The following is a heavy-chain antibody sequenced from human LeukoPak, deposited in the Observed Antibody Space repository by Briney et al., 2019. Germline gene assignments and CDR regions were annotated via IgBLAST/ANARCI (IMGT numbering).Heavy chain of an antibody. Sequence: GESLKISCKGSGYSFTSQWIGWVRQMSGKGLEWMGIIYPGDSDTRYSPSFQGQVTISADESISTAYLQWSSLKASDTAMYYCARYYFWTGSYFFDYWGQGTLVTVSS. J-gene: IGHJ4*02. CDR2: IYPGDSDT. D-gene: IGHD3/OR15-3a*01. CDR3: ARYYFWTGSYFFDY. V-gene: IGHV5-51*01. CDR1: GYSFTSQW.